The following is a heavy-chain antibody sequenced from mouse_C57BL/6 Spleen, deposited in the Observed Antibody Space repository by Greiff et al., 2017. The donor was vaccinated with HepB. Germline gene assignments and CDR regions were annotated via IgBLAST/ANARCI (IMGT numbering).Heavy chain of an antibody. V-gene: IGHV2-2*01. D-gene: IGHD4-1*01. Sequence: QVQLKESGPGLVQPSQSLSITCTVSGFSLTSYGVHWVRQSPGKGLEWLGVIWSGGSTDYNAAFISRLSISKDNSKSQVFFKMNSLQADDTAIYYCARGLTGKGSWFAYWGQGTLVTVSA. CDR1: GFSLTSYG. CDR3: ARGLTGKGSWFAY. J-gene: IGHJ3*01. CDR2: IWSGGST.